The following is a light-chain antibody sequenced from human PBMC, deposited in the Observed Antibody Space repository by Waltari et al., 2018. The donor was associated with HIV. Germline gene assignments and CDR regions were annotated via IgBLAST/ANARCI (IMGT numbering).Light chain of an antibody. V-gene: IGLV2-8*01. CDR3: SSYAGANDFYVL. CDR2: EVN. Sequence: QSALTQPPAASGSPGQSVTISCTGTNSDIGHPHYVASYHHHPGKPPTLVIFEVNKLSLGVYNRFSGSKSGDTASHPLPGLQAEDEAYDYCSSYAGANDFYVLFGGGTKRTVL. J-gene: IGLJ2*01. CDR1: NSDIGHPHY.